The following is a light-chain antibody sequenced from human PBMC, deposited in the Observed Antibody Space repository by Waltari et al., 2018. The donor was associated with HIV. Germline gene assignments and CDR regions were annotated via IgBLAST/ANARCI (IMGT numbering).Light chain of an antibody. J-gene: IGLJ3*02. CDR3: AAWDDSLNGM. CDR2: SND. Sequence: QSVLTQPPSVSGTPGQNVTISCSGSSTNIGSIHVNWYQQVPEAAPKLLIYSNDQRPSGVPDRFSGSKSGTSASLAISGLQSADEADYYCAAWDDSLNGMFGGGTKLTV. V-gene: IGLV1-44*01. CDR1: STNIGSIH.